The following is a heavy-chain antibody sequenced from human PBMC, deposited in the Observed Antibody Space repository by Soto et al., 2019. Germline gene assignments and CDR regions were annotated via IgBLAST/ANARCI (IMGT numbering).Heavy chain of an antibody. V-gene: IGHV4-4*02. Sequence: QVQLQESGPGLVKPSETLCLTCAVSGDSISSPNWWSWYRQPPGKGLELIGEMFASGSSNYNPSLNGRVTISLDTSKNHFSLKLTSLAAADTAIYYCAREGFDHRPDYWGQGIPVTVSS. J-gene: IGHJ4*02. CDR1: GDSISSPNW. CDR3: AREGFDHRPDY. CDR2: MFASGSS.